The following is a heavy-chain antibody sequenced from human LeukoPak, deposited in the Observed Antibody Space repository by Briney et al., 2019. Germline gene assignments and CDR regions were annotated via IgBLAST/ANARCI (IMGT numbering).Heavy chain of an antibody. CDR2: ISGSGGST. CDR1: GFTFSSYA. D-gene: IGHD5-12*01. V-gene: IGHV3-23*01. J-gene: IGHJ4*02. CDR3: AKESNGYQMGGYSGIDY. Sequence: GGSLRLSCAASGFTFSSYAMSWVRQAPGKGLEWVSAISGSGGSTYYADSVKGRFTISRDNSKNTLYLQMNSLRAEDTAVYYCAKESNGYQMGGYSGIDYWGQGTLVTVSS.